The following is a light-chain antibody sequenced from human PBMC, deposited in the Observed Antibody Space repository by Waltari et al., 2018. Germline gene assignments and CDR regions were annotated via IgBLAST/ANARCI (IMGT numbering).Light chain of an antibody. J-gene: IGKJ4*01. Sequence: ELVMTQSPATLSVSPGERATLSCRARQSISRHLAWYQQKPGQAPRLLIYGASTRATDVPARFSGSGSGTEFTLTISSLQSEDFAVYYCQQYNEWPPLTFGGGTKVEIK. V-gene: IGKV3-15*01. CDR3: QQYNEWPPLT. CDR1: QSISRH. CDR2: GAS.